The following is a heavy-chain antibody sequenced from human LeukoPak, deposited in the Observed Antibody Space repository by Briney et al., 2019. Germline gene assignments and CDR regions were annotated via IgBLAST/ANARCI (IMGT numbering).Heavy chain of an antibody. Sequence: GASVKVSCKASGYTFTGYYMHWVRQAPGQGLEWMGWINPNSGGTNYAQKFQGRVTMTRDTSISTAYMELSRLRSDDTAVYYCARDMAQWAVSNLFDYWGQGTLVTVSS. CDR1: GYTFTGYY. J-gene: IGHJ4*02. D-gene: IGHD6-19*01. V-gene: IGHV1-2*02. CDR3: ARDMAQWAVSNLFDY. CDR2: INPNSGGT.